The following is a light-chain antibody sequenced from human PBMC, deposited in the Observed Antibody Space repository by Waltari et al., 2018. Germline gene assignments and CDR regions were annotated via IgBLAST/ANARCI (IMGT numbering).Light chain of an antibody. CDR1: SSDVGGYNY. J-gene: IGLJ2*01. CDR3: SSYVSSDTLEL. V-gene: IGLV2-14*03. Sequence: HSALTQPASVSGSPGQSITISCTGTSSDVGGYNYVSWYQRHPGKAPKLMIFDVSNRPSGVSSRLSGSKSGNTASLTISGLQAEDEADYYCSSYVSSDTLELFGGGTSLTVL. CDR2: DVS.